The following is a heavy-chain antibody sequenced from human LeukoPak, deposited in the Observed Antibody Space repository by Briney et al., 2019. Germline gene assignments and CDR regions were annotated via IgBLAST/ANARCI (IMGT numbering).Heavy chain of an antibody. CDR3: AKDGAGDWPDAFDI. V-gene: IGHV3-23*01. J-gene: IGHJ3*02. Sequence: GGSLRLSCAASGFTFRSYAMTWVRQTPGKGLEWVSAISGSGAGTYYADSVKGRFTISRDNSKNTLYLQMNSLRAEDTAVYFCAKDGAGDWPDAFDIWGQGTLVTVSS. D-gene: IGHD2-21*02. CDR2: ISGSGAGT. CDR1: GFTFRSYA.